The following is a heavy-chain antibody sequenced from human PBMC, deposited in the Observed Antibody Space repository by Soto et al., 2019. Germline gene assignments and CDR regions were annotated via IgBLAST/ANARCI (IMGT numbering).Heavy chain of an antibody. CDR2: TDYHGGT. CDR1: GGSVRSGGDF. CDR3: ELGVAQGDFYWYVNF. V-gene: IGHV4-31*01. D-gene: IGHD2-21*02. Sequence: QVQLQESGPVLVKPSQKLSLTCTVSGGSVRSGGDFWSWIRQHPGGGPELIGYTDYHGGTDYNPSLNSLITLSPTSSGQLSLRMPPLTVADTADYYCELGVAQGDFYWYVNFWGRGILVAVSS. J-gene: IGHJ2*01.